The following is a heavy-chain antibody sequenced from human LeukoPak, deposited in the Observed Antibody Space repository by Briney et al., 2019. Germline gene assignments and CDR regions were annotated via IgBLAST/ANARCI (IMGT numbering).Heavy chain of an antibody. V-gene: IGHV5-51*01. CDR3: ARHGVGSSWFGFDY. J-gene: IGHJ4*02. D-gene: IGHD6-13*01. Sequence: GEALKISCKVSGYIFTTYWIGWVRQMPGKGLEWMVIIHPGDSDTRYNPSIQGQVTISADKSISTADLLWSSLKASDTAMYYCARHGVGSSWFGFDYWGQGTLVTVSP. CDR2: IHPGDSDT. CDR1: GYIFTTYW.